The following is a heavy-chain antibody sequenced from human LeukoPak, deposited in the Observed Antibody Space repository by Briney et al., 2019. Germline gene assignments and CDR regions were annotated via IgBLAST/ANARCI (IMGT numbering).Heavy chain of an antibody. D-gene: IGHD1-26*01. V-gene: IGHV4-34*01. CDR3: AMSWELLY. CDR1: GASISGSSHYF. CDR2: INHSGST. Sequence: PSETLSLTCTVSGASISGSSHYFWGWIRQTPGKGLEWIGEINHSGSTNYNPSLKSRVTISVDTSKNQFSLKLSSVTAADTAVYYCAMSWELLYWGQGTLITVSS. J-gene: IGHJ4*02.